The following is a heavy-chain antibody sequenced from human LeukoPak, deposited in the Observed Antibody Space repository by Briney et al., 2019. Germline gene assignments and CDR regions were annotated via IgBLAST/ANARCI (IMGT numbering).Heavy chain of an antibody. CDR3: ARDRYSGYGAFDY. CDR1: GFTFSSYA. V-gene: IGHV3-23*01. CDR2: ISGSGGST. J-gene: IGHJ4*02. Sequence: PGGSLRLSCAASGFTFSSYAMSWVRQAPGKGLEWVSGISGSGGSTYYADSVKGRFTISRDNSKNTLYLQMNSLRAEDTAVYYCARDRYSGYGAFDYWGQGTLVTVSS. D-gene: IGHD5-12*01.